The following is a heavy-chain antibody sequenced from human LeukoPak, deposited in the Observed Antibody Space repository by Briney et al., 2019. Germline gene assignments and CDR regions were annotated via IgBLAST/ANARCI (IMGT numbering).Heavy chain of an antibody. D-gene: IGHD6-13*01. CDR2: ISSSSSSYI. CDR1: GFTFSSYS. CDR3: ARDSRPRAAANGHWFDP. J-gene: IGHJ5*02. Sequence: PGGSLRLSCAASGFTFSSYSMNWVRQAPGKGLEWVSSISSSSSSYIYYADSVKGRFTISRDNAKNSLYLQMNSLRAEDTAVYYCARDSRPRAAANGHWFDPWGQGTLVTVSS. V-gene: IGHV3-21*01.